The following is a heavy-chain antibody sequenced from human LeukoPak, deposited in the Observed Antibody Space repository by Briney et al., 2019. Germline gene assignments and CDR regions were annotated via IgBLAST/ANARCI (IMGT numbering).Heavy chain of an antibody. V-gene: IGHV4-4*02. J-gene: IGHJ6*03. CDR3: ARHVSYTYSSSWRYYYYYMDV. Sequence: SGTLSLTCAVSGGSISSSNWWSWVRQPPGKGLEWIGEIYHSGSTNYNPSLKSRVTISVDTSKNQFSLKLSSVTAADTAVYYCARHVSYTYSSSWRYYYYYMDVWGKGTTVTISS. CDR1: GGSISSSNW. CDR2: IYHSGST. D-gene: IGHD6-13*01.